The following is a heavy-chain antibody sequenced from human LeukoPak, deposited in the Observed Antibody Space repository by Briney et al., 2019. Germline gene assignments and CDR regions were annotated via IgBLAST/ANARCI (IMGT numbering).Heavy chain of an antibody. D-gene: IGHD6-13*01. CDR2: ISSSGSTI. J-gene: IGHJ4*02. V-gene: IGHV3-11*01. CDR3: ASSSSSSLRPFDY. Sequence: GGSLRLSCAASGFTFSEYNMNWVRQVPGKGLEWVSYISSSGSTIYYADSVKGRFTISRDNAKNSLYLQMNSLRAEDTAVYYCASSSSSSLRPFDYWGQGTLVTVSS. CDR1: GFTFSEYN.